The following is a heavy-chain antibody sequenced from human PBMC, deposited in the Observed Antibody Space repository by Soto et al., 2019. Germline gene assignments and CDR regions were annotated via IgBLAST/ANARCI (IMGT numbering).Heavy chain of an antibody. V-gene: IGHV3-23*01. D-gene: IGHD1-26*01. CDR3: MGREDYYYYYGMDV. J-gene: IGHJ6*02. CDR2: ISGSGGST. CDR1: GFTFSSYA. Sequence: GGSLRLSCAASGFTFSSYAMSWVRQAPGKGLEWVSAISGSGGSTYYADSVKGRFTISRDNSKNTLYLQMNSLRAEDTAVYYSMGREDYYYYYGMDVWGQGTTVTVSS.